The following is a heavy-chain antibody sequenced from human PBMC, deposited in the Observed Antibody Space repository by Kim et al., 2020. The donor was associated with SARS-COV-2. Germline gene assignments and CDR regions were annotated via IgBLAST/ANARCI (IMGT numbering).Heavy chain of an antibody. CDR2: NSGGGRNI. D-gene: IGHD4-17*01. Sequence: GGSLRLSCVASGFPFSSYTMNWVRPAPGKRLEWVSGNSGGGRNIYYVDSVKGRFTVSRDNSKNTLYLQMNSLRVEDTAVYYCAKELRVTTETTGGYFFNSWGQGSLVTVSS. J-gene: IGHJ5*02. CDR3: AKELRVTTETTGGYFFNS. CDR1: GFPFSSYT. V-gene: IGHV3-23*01.